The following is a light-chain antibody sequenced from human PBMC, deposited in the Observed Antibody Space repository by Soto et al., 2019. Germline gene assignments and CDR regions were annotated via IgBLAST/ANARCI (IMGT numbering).Light chain of an antibody. V-gene: IGKV1-9*01. CDR3: QQVNRYPIT. J-gene: IGKJ5*01. CDR2: GAS. Sequence: IQLTQSPSSLSAPVGDRVTITCRASQGISSDLVWYQQKAGKAPQLLIHGASTLQSGVPSRFSGSGSGTDFTLTISSLQPEDSATYYCQQVNRYPITFGQGTRLEIK. CDR1: QGISSD.